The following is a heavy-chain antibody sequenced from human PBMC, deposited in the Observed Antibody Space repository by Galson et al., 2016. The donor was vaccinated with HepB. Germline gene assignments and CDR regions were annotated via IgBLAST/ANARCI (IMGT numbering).Heavy chain of an antibody. J-gene: IGHJ4*02. CDR2: ISYDGSNK. Sequence: SLRLSCAGSGFMFSTYAMHWVRQAPGKGLDWVAVISYDGSNKYHADSVKGRFTISRDNFKNTLYLQMNSLRHEDTAVYYCARDYYGNSNFATGMDVWGQGTLVTVSS. D-gene: IGHD2-15*01. V-gene: IGHV3-30-3*01. CDR1: GFMFSTYA. CDR3: ARDYYGNSNFATGMDV.